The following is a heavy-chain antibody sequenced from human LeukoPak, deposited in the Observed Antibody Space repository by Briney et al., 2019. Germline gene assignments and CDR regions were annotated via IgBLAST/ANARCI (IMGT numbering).Heavy chain of an antibody. CDR2: IYYSGST. Sequence: HSETLSLTCTVSGGSISSSSYYWGWIRQPPGKGLEWIGSIYYSGSTYYNPSLKSRVTISVDTSKNQFSLKLSSVTAADTAVYYCARDDGRNRLRYFDWLFPFDPWGQGTLVTVSS. CDR3: ARDDGRNRLRYFDWLFPFDP. V-gene: IGHV4-39*07. J-gene: IGHJ5*02. CDR1: GGSISSSSYY. D-gene: IGHD3-9*01.